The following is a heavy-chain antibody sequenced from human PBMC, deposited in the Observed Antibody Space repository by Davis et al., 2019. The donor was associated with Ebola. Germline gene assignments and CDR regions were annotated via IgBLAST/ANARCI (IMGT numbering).Heavy chain of an antibody. V-gene: IGHV4-34*01. J-gene: IGHJ4*02. CDR2: INRSGST. CDR3: ARQRATMIVVVLNPFDY. CDR1: GVSFSGPY. D-gene: IGHD3-22*01. Sequence: SETLSLTCAVYGVSFSGPYWSWVRQSPGKGLEWIGEINRSGSTRYHPSLRSRVTISVDMSKNHFSLKMSSVTAADTAVYYCARQRATMIVVVLNPFDYWGQGTLVTVSS.